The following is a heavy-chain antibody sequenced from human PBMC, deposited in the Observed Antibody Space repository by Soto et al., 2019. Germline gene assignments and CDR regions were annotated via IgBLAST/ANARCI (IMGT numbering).Heavy chain of an antibody. CDR3: ARPVVPGSFDP. J-gene: IGHJ5*02. V-gene: IGHV4-39*01. CDR2: IYYSGST. CDR1: GASISSSTYY. Sequence: QLQLQESGPGLVKPSETLSLTCTVSGASISSSTYYWGWVRQPPGKGLEWIATIYYSGSTYYNPSLKRRVSDPVDTPKDQFSLTLNSVTAADTAVYYCARPVVPGSFDPWGQGTLVTVSS. D-gene: IGHD2-15*01.